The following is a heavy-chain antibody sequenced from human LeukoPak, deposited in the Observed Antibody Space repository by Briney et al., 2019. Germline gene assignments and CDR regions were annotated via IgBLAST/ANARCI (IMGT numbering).Heavy chain of an antibody. CDR3: VKYSRYFDY. CDR1: GFTFNNYA. Sequence: GGSLRPSCEASGFTFNNYAMSWVRQAPGKGPYWVSTITNSGGATYYADSVKGRFTISRDSSQKTLYLEMNSLRAEDKAVYYCVKYSRYFDYWGQGPLITVSS. V-gene: IGHV3-23*01. CDR2: ITNSGGAT. D-gene: IGHD2-15*01. J-gene: IGHJ4*02.